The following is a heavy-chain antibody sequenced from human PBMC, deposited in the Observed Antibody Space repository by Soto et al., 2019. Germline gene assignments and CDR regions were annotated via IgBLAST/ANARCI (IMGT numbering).Heavy chain of an antibody. D-gene: IGHD5-18*01. CDR2: IYYSGST. V-gene: IGHV4-31*03. Sequence: QVQLQESGPGLVKPSQTLSLTCTVSGGSISSGGYYWSWIRQHPGKGLEWIGYIYYSGSTYYNPSPKRRVTIAVDTSKKQFSLKLSSVAAADTAVYYCARVSNVDTAMVNDYWGQGTLVTVSS. CDR1: GGSISSGGYY. J-gene: IGHJ4*02. CDR3: ARVSNVDTAMVNDY.